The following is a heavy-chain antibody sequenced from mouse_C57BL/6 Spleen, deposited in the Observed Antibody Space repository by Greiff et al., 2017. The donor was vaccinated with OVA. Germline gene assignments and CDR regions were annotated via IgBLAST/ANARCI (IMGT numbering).Heavy chain of an antibody. CDR3: ARGSLYSNMFAY. Sequence: VHVKQSGPELVKPGASVKISCKASGYSFTDYNMNWVKQSNGKSLEWIGVINPNYGTTSYNQKFKGKATLTVDQSSSTAYMQLNSLTSEDSAVYYCARGSLYSNMFAYWGQGTLVTVSA. J-gene: IGHJ3*01. D-gene: IGHD2-5*01. CDR1: GYSFTDYN. CDR2: INPNYGTT. V-gene: IGHV1-39*01.